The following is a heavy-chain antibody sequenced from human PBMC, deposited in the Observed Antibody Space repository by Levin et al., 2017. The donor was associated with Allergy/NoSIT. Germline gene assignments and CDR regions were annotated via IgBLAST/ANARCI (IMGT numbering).Heavy chain of an antibody. CDR2: LYYSGST. CDR3: ARISYFDFWTGSRGYYQYMDV. D-gene: IGHD3-3*01. CDR1: GDSITNAGNY. V-gene: IGHV4-31*03. J-gene: IGHJ6*03. Sequence: SETLSLTCTVSGDSITNAGNYWTWVRQVPGKGLEWIGFLYYSGSTFYNPSLENRLTISAETSKTQFSLRLRSVTAADTAVYYCARISYFDFWTGSRGYYQYMDVWGKGTTVTVS.